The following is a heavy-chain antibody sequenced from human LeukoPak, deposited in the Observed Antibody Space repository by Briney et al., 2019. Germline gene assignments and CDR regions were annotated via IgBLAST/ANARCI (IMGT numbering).Heavy chain of an antibody. CDR2: INPNSGGT. J-gene: IGHJ4*02. V-gene: IGHV1-2*06. CDR3: ARTMDHYDSSGYWLSYFDT. D-gene: IGHD3-22*01. Sequence: VASVKVSCKASGYTFIAYYIHWVRQAPGQGLEWMGRINPNSGGTNYAQKFQGRVTMTRDTSIGTAYMEVSRLTSDDTAVYYCARTMDHYDSSGYWLSYFDTWGQGTLVTVSS. CDR1: GYTFIAYY.